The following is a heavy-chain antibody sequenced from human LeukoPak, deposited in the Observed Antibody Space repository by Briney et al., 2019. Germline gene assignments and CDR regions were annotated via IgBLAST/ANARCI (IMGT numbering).Heavy chain of an antibody. D-gene: IGHD3-9*01. CDR1: GYTFTSYY. V-gene: IGHV1-46*01. CDR2: INPSGGST. J-gene: IGHJ3*02. Sequence: ASVKVSCKASGYTFTSYYMHWVRQAPGQGLEWMGIINPSGGSTSYAQKFQGRVTMTRDMSTSTVYMELSSLRSEDTAVYYCARDMEYYDILTGYYRDAFDIWGQGTMVTVSS. CDR3: ARDMEYYDILTGYYRDAFDI.